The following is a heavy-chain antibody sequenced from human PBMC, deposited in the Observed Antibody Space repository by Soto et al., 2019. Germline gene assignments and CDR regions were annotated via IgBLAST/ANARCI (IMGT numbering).Heavy chain of an antibody. CDR2: SSSRSSYI. D-gene: IGHD2-15*01. V-gene: IGHV3-21*04. CDR3: ARAKGCPDS. Sequence: PAGSLRLSGAAAGCTFSSYSMNWVRQAPGTGLEWDSSSSSRSSYIYHADSVKGRFTISRDNAKNPLYLQMNSLRAEDTAVYSCARAKGCPDSWGQGTLVTVSS. J-gene: IGHJ4*02. CDR1: GCTFSSYS.